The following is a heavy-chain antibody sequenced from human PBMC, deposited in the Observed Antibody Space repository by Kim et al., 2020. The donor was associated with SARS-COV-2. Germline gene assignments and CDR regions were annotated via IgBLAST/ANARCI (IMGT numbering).Heavy chain of an antibody. J-gene: IGHJ6*03. CDR3: ARGPPGWELLHGSYYYYYMDV. V-gene: IGHV4-59*01. D-gene: IGHD1-26*01. Sequence: SETLSLTCTVSGGSISSYYWSWIRQPPGKGLEWIGYIYYSGSTNYNPSLKSRVTISVDTSKNQFSLKLSSVTAADTAVYYCARGPPGWELLHGSYYYYYMDVWGKGTTVTVSS. CDR1: GGSISSYY. CDR2: IYYSGST.